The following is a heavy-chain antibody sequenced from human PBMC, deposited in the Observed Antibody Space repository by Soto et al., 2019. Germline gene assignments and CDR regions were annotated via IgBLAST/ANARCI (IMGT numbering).Heavy chain of an antibody. V-gene: IGHV5-51*01. J-gene: IGHJ4*02. CDR2: IYPGDSDT. Sequence: IXCKGSGYSFTSYWIGWVRQMPGKGLEWMGIIYPGDSDTRYSPSFQGQVTISADKSISTAYLQWSSLKASDTAMYYCXXHELMAGRVGADYWGQGTLVTVSS. CDR1: GYSFTSYW. D-gene: IGHD6-19*01. CDR3: XXHELMAGRVGADY.